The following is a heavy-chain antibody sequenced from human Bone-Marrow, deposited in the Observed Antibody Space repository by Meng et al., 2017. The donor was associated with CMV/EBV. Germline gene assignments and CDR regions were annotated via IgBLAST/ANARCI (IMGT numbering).Heavy chain of an antibody. V-gene: IGHV1-8*01. CDR2: MNPNSGNT. CDR3: VTLSSGRLDY. Sequence: ASVKVSCKASGYTFTSYDINWVRQATGQGLEWMGWMNPNSGNTGYAQKFQGRVTMTRNTSISTAYMELSRLRSDDTAVYYCVTLSSGRLDYWGQGTLVTVSS. CDR1: GYTFTSYD. J-gene: IGHJ4*02. D-gene: IGHD3-22*01.